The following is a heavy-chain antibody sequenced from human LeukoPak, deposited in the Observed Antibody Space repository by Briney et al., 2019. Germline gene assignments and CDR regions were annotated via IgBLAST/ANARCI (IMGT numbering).Heavy chain of an antibody. CDR3: ARDGGSGWYWYFDY. CDR1: GGTFSSYA. V-gene: IGHV1-69*01. J-gene: IGHJ4*02. CDR2: IIPIFGTA. D-gene: IGHD6-19*01. Sequence: GASVKVSCKASGGTFSSYAISWVRQAPGQGLEWMGGIIPIFGTANYAQKFQGGVTITADESTSTAYMELSSLRSEDTAVYYCARDGGSGWYWYFDYWGQGTLVTVSS.